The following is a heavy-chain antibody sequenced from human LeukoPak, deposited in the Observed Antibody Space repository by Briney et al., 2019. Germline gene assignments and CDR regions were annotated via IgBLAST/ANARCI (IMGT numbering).Heavy chain of an antibody. CDR1: GGSISSGSYS. V-gene: IGHV4-61*02. D-gene: IGHD2-15*01. Sequence: SETLSLTCTVSGGSISSGSYSWNWIRQPAGKGLEWIGRIYTSGSTNYNPSLKSRLTISVDTSKNQFSLKLSSVTAADTAVYYCAREVQYQYCSGGSCYDDAFDIWGQGTMVTVSS. CDR3: AREVQYQYCSGGSCYDDAFDI. CDR2: IYTSGST. J-gene: IGHJ3*02.